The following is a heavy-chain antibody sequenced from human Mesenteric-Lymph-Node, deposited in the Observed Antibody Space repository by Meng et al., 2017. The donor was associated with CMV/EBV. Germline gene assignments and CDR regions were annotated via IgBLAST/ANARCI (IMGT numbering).Heavy chain of an antibody. CDR2: INSDGSST. V-gene: IGHV3-74*01. CDR1: GFTFSSYW. J-gene: IGHJ4*02. CDR3: ARVRGYSYGYLH. D-gene: IGHD5-18*01. Sequence: GGSLKISCAASGFTFSSYWMHWVRQAPGKGLVWVSRINSDGSSTSYADSVKGRFTISRDNVKNTLHLQMNSLRAEDTAVYYCARVRGYSYGYLHWGQGTLVTVSS.